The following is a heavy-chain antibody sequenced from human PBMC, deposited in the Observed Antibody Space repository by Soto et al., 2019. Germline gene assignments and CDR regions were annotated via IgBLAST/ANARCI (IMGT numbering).Heavy chain of an antibody. CDR3: AHRRPSAAFDC. CDR2: IYWDDDK. V-gene: IGHV2-5*02. D-gene: IGHD2-15*01. Sequence: QITLRESGPTLVKPTQTLTLTCSFSGFSLSTSGVGVGWIRQPPGKALEWLAVIYWDDDKRYNPSLKSRLTITKDTSKNQVVLTMTNMDPVDTATYHCAHRRPSAAFDCWGQGTLVTVSS. J-gene: IGHJ4*02. CDR1: GFSLSTSGVG.